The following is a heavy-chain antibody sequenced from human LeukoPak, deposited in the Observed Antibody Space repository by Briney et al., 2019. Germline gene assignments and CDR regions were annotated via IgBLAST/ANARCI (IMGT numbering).Heavy chain of an antibody. D-gene: IGHD5-12*01. J-gene: IGHJ4*02. CDR2: ITATSSST. CDR1: GFTFSSYG. CDR3: ARVGMVATPPLYFDY. V-gene: IGHV3-23*01. Sequence: GGSLRLSCAASGFTFSSYGMSWVRQAPGKGLEWVSAITATSSSTHDADSVQGRFTISRDNSKNTLYLQMNSLRAEDTAVYYCARVGMVATPPLYFDYWGQGTLVTVSS.